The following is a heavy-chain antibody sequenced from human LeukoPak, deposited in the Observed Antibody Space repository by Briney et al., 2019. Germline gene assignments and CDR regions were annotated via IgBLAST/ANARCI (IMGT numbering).Heavy chain of an antibody. D-gene: IGHD3-10*01. CDR1: GGTFSSYA. V-gene: IGHV1-69*04. J-gene: IGHJ5*02. CDR3: AMTSGNGRFDP. Sequence: SVEVSCKASGGTFSSYAISWVRQAPGQGLEWMGRIIPILGIANYAQKFQGRVTITADKSTSTAYMELSSLRSEDTAVYYCAMTSGNGRFDPWGQGTLATVSS. CDR2: IIPILGIA.